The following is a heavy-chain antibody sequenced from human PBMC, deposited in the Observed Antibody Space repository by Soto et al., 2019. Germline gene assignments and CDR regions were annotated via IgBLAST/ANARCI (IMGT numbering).Heavy chain of an antibody. V-gene: IGHV4-39*01. CDR1: GGPISSSSYY. J-gene: IGHJ6*02. Sequence: PSETLSLTSIISGGPISSSSYYWGWIRQPPGKGLEWIGSIYYSGSTYYNPSLKSRVTISVDTSKNQFSLKLSSVTAADTAVYYCARHGRYFDWRGGYYGMDVWGQGTTVT. D-gene: IGHD3-9*01. CDR2: IYYSGST. CDR3: ARHGRYFDWRGGYYGMDV.